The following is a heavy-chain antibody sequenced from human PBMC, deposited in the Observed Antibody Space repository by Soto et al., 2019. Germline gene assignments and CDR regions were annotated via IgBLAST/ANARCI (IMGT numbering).Heavy chain of an antibody. J-gene: IGHJ4*02. CDR3: ARSECSGGSCYHY. D-gene: IGHD2-15*01. Sequence: PGESLKISCKGAGYSFSNYWIVWLRQVPGKGLEWLGFIFPGDSETTYNPSFEDQVTMSADKSISTAYLQWSSLKASDTAMYYCARSECSGGSCYHYWGQGTLVTVSS. V-gene: IGHV5-51*01. CDR1: GYSFSNYW. CDR2: IFPGDSET.